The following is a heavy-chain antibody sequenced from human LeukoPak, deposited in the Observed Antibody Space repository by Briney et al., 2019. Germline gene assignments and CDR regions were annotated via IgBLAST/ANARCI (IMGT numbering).Heavy chain of an antibody. CDR1: GFTFSRYW. V-gene: IGHV3-7*04. D-gene: IGHD6-6*01. J-gene: IGHJ6*02. CDR3: ARKAAPAMDV. Sequence: GGSLRLSRAASGFTFSRYWMSWVRHAPANRLGCVANIKQHVRERYYVDSVKGRFTISRDNAKSSLYLRMNSLRAEDTAVYYCARKAAPAMDVWGQGTTVTVSS. CDR2: IKQHVRER.